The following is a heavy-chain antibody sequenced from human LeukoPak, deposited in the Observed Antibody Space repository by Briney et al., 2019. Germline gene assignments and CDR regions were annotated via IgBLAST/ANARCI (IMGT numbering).Heavy chain of an antibody. V-gene: IGHV5-51*01. D-gene: IGHD2-2*01. CDR2: IYPGDSDT. Sequence: GESLKISCKGSGYSFTSYWISWVRQMPGKGLEWMGIIYPGDSDTRYSPSFQGQVTISADKSTSTAYLQWSSLKASDTAMYCCARGYCSSITCYPYWFDPWGQGTLVTVSS. CDR1: GYSFTSYW. CDR3: ARGYCSSITCYPYWFDP. J-gene: IGHJ5*02.